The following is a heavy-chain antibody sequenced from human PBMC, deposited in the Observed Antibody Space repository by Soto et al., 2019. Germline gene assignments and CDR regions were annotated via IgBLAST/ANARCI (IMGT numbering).Heavy chain of an antibody. CDR1: GYR. CDR2: IYHSGST. J-gene: IGHJ6*02. D-gene: IGHD2-15*01. V-gene: IGHV4-30-2*04. CDR3: ARHLTYCSAGSCYSDFPYYGMDV. Sequence: GYRWISIKKTPGKGLEWIGYIYHSGSTYYNPSLKSRVTISVDTSKNQFSLKLSSVTAADTAVYYCARHLTYCSAGSCYSDFPYYGMDVWGQGTTVTGSS.